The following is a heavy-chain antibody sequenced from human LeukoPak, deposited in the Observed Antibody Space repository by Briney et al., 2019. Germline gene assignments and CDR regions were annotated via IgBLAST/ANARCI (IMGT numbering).Heavy chain of an antibody. CDR3: ASTRANPIANGWLFDY. D-gene: IGHD5-24*01. V-gene: IGHV1-69*05. CDR2: IIPIFGTA. Sequence: GASVKISCKASGGTFSSYAISWVRQAPGQGLEWMGRIIPIFGTANYAQKFQGRVTITTDESTSTAYMELSSLRSEDTAVYYCASTRANPIANGWLFDYWGQGTLVTVSS. CDR1: GGTFSSYA. J-gene: IGHJ4*02.